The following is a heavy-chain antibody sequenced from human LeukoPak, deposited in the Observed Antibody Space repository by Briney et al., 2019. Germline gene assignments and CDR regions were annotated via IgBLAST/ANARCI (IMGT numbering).Heavy chain of an antibody. D-gene: IGHD3-9*01. J-gene: IGHJ4*02. CDR3: ARSRYFDWLLYPVFDY. CDR2: INPNSGGT. CDR1: GYTFTGCY. V-gene: IGHV1-2*02. Sequence: GASVKVSCKASGYTFTGCYMHWVRQAPGQGLEWMGWINPNSGGTNYAQKFQGRVTMTRDTSISTAYMELSRLRSDDTAVYYCARSRYFDWLLYPVFDYWGQGTLVTVSS.